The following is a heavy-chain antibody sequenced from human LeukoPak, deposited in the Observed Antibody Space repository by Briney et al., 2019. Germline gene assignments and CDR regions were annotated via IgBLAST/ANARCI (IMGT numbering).Heavy chain of an antibody. J-gene: IGHJ4*02. CDR1: GFTFSSSG. D-gene: IGHD3-22*01. CDR3: AKYYDSSEGY. CDR2: ISGNGGST. Sequence: QSGGSLRLSCAASGFTFSSSGMNWVRQAPGKGLEWVSAISGNGGSTYYADSVKGRFTISRDNSRNTLYLQMNSLRAGDTAVYYCAKYYDSSEGYWGQGTLVTVSS. V-gene: IGHV3-23*01.